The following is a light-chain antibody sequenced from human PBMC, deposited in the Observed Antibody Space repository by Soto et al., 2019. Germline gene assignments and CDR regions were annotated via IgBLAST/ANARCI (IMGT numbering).Light chain of an antibody. J-gene: IGKJ2*01. V-gene: IGKV1-6*01. CDR3: LQDYSYPRT. CDR2: AAS. CDR1: QGIRND. Sequence: AIQMTESPYSLSASVGDRVTITCRASQGIRNDLGWYQQKPGKAPKVLIYAASTLQSGVPPRFSGSGSGTDFTLTISSLQPEDFATYYCLQDYSYPRTFGQGTKVDIK.